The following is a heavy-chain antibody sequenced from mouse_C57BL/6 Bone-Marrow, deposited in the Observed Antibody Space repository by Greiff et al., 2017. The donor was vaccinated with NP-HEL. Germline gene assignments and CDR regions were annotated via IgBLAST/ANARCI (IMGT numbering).Heavy chain of an antibody. CDR1: GFTFSSYA. CDR2: ISSGGDYI. Sequence: EVKVEESGEGLVKPGGSLKLSCAASGFTFSSYAMSWVRQTPEKRLEWVAYISSGGDYIYYADTVKGRFTISRDNARNTLYLQMSSLKSEDTAMYYCTRAPDGYFAMDYWGQGTSVTVSS. V-gene: IGHV5-9-1*02. D-gene: IGHD2-3*01. J-gene: IGHJ4*01. CDR3: TRAPDGYFAMDY.